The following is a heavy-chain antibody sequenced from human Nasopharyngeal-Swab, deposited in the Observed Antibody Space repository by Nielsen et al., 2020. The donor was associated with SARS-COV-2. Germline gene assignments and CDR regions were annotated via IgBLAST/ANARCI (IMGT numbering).Heavy chain of an antibody. Sequence: ASVKVSCKTSGYTFASFDINWVRQATGRGLEWVGWMNLDSGDTHYAQEFQGKVTLTRDTSRSTAYMELSSLRSEDTAVYYCARGPGPKRHLDYWGQGTLVTVSS. CDR2: MNLDSGDT. J-gene: IGHJ4*02. V-gene: IGHV1-8*01. D-gene: IGHD1-1*01. CDR1: GYTFASFD. CDR3: ARGPGPKRHLDY.